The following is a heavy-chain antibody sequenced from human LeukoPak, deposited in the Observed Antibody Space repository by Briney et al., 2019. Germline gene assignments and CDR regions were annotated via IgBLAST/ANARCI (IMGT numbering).Heavy chain of an antibody. Sequence: SQTLSLTCAISGDSVSSNRATWNWIRQSPSRGLEWLGRTYYRSMWLNDYAVSVKGRITVNPDTSKNQCSLQLHSLSPEDTAVYYCVRDSGMGLDAFDIWGQGTMVTVSS. J-gene: IGHJ3*02. CDR1: GDSVSSNRAT. D-gene: IGHD3-10*01. CDR3: VRDSGMGLDAFDI. V-gene: IGHV6-1*01. CDR2: TYYRSMWLN.